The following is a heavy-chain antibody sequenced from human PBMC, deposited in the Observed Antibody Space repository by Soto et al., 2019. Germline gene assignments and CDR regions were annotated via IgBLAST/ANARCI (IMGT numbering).Heavy chain of an antibody. J-gene: IGHJ3*02. CDR3: ARHVLGDLSSTSAFDI. Sequence: QLQLQESGPGLVKPSETLSLTCTVSGGSISSSSYYWGWIRQPPGKGLEWIGSIYYSGSTYYNPSLKSRVTISVDTPKNQYSLKLSSVTAADTAVYYCARHVLGDLSSTSAFDIWGQGTMVTVSS. V-gene: IGHV4-39*01. D-gene: IGHD2-2*01. CDR1: GGSISSSSYY. CDR2: IYYSGST.